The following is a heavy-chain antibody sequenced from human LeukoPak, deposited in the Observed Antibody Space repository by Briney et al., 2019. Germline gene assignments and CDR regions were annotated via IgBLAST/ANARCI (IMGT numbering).Heavy chain of an antibody. V-gene: IGHV3-7*01. Sequence: GGSLRLSCAASGFTFTNYWMSWVRQAPGKGLELAANIKQDRSEKYYVDSVKGRFTISRDNAKNSLYLQTNSLRAEDTAVYYCARLREIPVFGMVTKSTSYFDYWGQGTLVTVSS. CDR1: GFTFTNYW. D-gene: IGHD3-3*01. J-gene: IGHJ4*02. CDR3: ARLREIPVFGMVTKSTSYFDY. CDR2: IKQDRSEK.